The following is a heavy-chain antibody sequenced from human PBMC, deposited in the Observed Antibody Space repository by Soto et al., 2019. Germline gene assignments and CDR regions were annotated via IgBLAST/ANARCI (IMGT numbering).Heavy chain of an antibody. V-gene: IGHV1-3*01. Sequence: GASVKVSCKASGYTFTSYAMHWVRQAPGQRLEWMGWINAGNGNTKYSQKFQDRVTITRDASASTAYMELSSLRFEDTAVYYCAREVYGGNVYFDFWGQGTLVTVSS. CDR3: AREVYGGNVYFDF. CDR2: INAGNGNT. J-gene: IGHJ4*02. CDR1: GYTFTSYA. D-gene: IGHD4-17*01.